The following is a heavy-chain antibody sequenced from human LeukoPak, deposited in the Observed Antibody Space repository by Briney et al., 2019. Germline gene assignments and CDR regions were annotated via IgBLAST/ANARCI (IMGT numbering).Heavy chain of an antibody. CDR2: IIPILGIA. V-gene: IGHV1-69*04. Sequence: GASVKVSCKASGGTFSSYAISWVRQAPGQGLEWMGRIIPILGIANYAQKFQGRVTITADKSTSTAYMELSSLRSEDTAVYYCAKGVLWFGKYYFDHWGQGTLVTVSS. CDR1: GGTFSSYA. J-gene: IGHJ4*02. D-gene: IGHD3-10*01. CDR3: AKGVLWFGKYYFDH.